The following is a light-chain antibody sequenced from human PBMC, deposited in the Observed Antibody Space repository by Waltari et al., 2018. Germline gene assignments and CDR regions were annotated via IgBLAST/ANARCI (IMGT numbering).Light chain of an antibody. CDR1: SSDIGGYKF. CDR2: EVN. J-gene: IGLJ2*01. V-gene: IGLV2-14*01. CDR3: SSYTSGTTLVA. Sequence: QSVLTQPASVSGSPVQSVTISCTGTSSDIGGYKFVSWYQQHPAKAPKLIIFEVNNRPSGVSIRFSGSKSDNTASLTISGLQAEDEADYYCSSYTSGTTLVAFGGGTRLTVL.